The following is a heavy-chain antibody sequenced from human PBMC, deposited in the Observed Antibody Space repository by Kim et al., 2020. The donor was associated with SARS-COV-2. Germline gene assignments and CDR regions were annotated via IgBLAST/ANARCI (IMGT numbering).Heavy chain of an antibody. J-gene: IGHJ6*02. Sequence: SETLSLTCTVSGGSISSYYWSWIRQPAGKGLEWIGRIYTSGSTNYNPSLKSRVTMSVDTSKNQFSLKLSSVTAADTAVYYCARETYSSRPPDYYYYGMDVWGQGTTVTVSS. CDR2: IYTSGST. V-gene: IGHV4-4*07. D-gene: IGHD6-13*01. CDR3: ARETYSSRPPDYYYYGMDV. CDR1: GGSISSYY.